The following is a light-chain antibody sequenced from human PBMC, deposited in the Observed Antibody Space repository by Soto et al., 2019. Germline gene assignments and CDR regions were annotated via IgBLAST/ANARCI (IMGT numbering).Light chain of an antibody. V-gene: IGLV2-8*01. Sequence: QSALTQPPSASGSTGQSVTSSCTGTSSDVGGYNYVSWYQHHPGKAPKLMIYEVSKRPSGVPDRFSGSKSGNTASLTVSGLQAEDEADYYCNSYAGSNNVVFGGGTKLTVL. CDR1: SSDVGGYNY. CDR3: NSYAGSNNVV. J-gene: IGLJ2*01. CDR2: EVS.